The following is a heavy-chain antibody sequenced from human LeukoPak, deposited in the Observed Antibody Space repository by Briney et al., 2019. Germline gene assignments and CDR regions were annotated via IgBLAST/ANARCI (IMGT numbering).Heavy chain of an antibody. CDR1: GYTFASYY. CDR3: ARGHYDFWSGYSPYPYYYYYMDV. CDR2: INPSGGST. J-gene: IGHJ6*03. D-gene: IGHD3-3*01. Sequence: GASVKVSCKASGYTFASYYMHWVRQAPGQGLEWMGIINPSGGSTSYAQKFQGGVTMTRDMSTSTVYMELSSLRSEDTAVYYCARGHYDFWSGYSPYPYYYYYMDVWGKGTTVTISS. V-gene: IGHV1-46*01.